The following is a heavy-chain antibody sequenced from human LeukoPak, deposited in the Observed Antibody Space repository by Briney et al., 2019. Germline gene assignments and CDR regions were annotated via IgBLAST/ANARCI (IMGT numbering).Heavy chain of an antibody. CDR1: GYTFTSYA. D-gene: IGHD3-10*01. CDR2: ISAYNGGT. J-gene: IGHJ6*02. Sequence: EASVKVSCKASGYTFTSYAIAWVRQAPGQGLEWMGWISAYNGGTNYAQKFRGRVTMTTDTSTNTGYMELRSLRSDDTAVYFCARDQLRYYGSNNYYSDMDFWSQGTTVTVSS. V-gene: IGHV1-18*01. CDR3: ARDQLRYYGSNNYYSDMDF.